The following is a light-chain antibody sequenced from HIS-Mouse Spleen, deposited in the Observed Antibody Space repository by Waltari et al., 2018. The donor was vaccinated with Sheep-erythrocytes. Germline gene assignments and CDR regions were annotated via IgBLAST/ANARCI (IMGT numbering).Light chain of an antibody. Sequence: QSALTQPASVSGSPGQSITISCTGTSSDVGSYNLVSWYQQHPGKAPKLMIYDGSKRHSGVSNRFSGSKSGNTASLTISGLQAEDEADYYCCSYAGSSTPWVFGGGTKLTVL. J-gene: IGLJ3*02. CDR2: DGS. CDR1: SSDVGSYNL. V-gene: IGLV2-23*01. CDR3: CSYAGSSTPWV.